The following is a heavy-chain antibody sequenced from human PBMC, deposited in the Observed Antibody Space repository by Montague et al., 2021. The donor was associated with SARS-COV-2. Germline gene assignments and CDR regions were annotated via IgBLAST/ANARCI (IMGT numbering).Heavy chain of an antibody. CDR2: VHYTGST. CDR1: GGSISSYY. CDR3: ARAQNTCFIANCVNYFEV. V-gene: IGHV4-59*01. D-gene: IGHD1-1*01. J-gene: IGHJ4*02. Sequence: SETLSLTCEVSGGSISSYYWSWIRQSPGKGLEWIGYVHYTGSTKYNPSLKTRVTPSLDTPKNQFSLKLSPVTAADTAVYYCARAQNTCFIANCVNYFEVWGLGALVTVSS.